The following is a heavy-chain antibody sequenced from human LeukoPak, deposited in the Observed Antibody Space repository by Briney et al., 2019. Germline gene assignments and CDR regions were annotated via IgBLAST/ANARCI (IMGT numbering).Heavy chain of an antibody. Sequence: ASVKVSCKVSGYTLTELSMHWVRQAPGKGLEWMGGFDPEDGETIYAQKFQGRVTMTEDTSTDTAYMELSSLRSEDTAVYYCATDLYCTNGVCYRYYYGMDVWGQGTMVTVSS. CDR1: GYTLTELS. CDR3: ATDLYCTNGVCYRYYYGMDV. CDR2: FDPEDGET. J-gene: IGHJ6*02. V-gene: IGHV1-24*01. D-gene: IGHD2-8*01.